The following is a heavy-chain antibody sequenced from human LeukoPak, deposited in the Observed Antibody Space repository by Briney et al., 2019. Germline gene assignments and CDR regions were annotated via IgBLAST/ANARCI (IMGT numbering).Heavy chain of an antibody. V-gene: IGHV1-18*01. CDR2: ISAYNGNT. CDR3: ARDQWGYYDSSGHGY. J-gene: IGHJ4*02. CDR1: GGTFSSYA. D-gene: IGHD3-22*01. Sequence: GASVKVSCKASGGTFSSYAISWVRQAPGQGLEWMGWISAYNGNTNYAQKLQGRVTMTTDTSTSTAYMELRSLRSDDTAVYYCARDQWGYYDSSGHGYWGQGTLVTVSS.